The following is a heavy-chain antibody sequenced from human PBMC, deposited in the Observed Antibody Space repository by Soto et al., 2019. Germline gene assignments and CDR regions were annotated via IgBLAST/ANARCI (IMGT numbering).Heavy chain of an antibody. D-gene: IGHD2-15*01. CDR2: IGAADDP. V-gene: IGHV3-13*05. CDR3: ARAYSGRLPRRADYYFAMDV. Sequence: PRGSLRISCAASGVTFSAYDMHWVRQTTGKGLEWVSAIGAADDPYYLGSVKGRFTISRENAKNSLYLQMNSLRAEDTAVYYCARAYSGRLPRRADYYFAMDVWGQGTTVTVSS. J-gene: IGHJ6*02. CDR1: GVTFSAYD.